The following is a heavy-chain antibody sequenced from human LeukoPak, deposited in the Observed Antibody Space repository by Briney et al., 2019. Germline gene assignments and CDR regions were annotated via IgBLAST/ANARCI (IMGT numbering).Heavy chain of an antibody. CDR3: ARGGGYGSSPGV. D-gene: IGHD6-6*01. CDR2: INHSGST. J-gene: IGHJ6*02. CDR1: GGSFSGYY. Sequence: SETLSLTCAVYGGSFSGYYWSWIRQPPGKGLEWIGEINHSGSTNYNPSLKSRVTISLDTSRNQFSLKLTSVTAADTAVYYCARGGGYGSSPGVWGQGTTVTVSS. V-gene: IGHV4-34*01.